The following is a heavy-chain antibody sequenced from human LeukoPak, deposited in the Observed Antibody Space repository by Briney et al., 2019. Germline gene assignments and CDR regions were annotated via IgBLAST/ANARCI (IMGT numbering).Heavy chain of an antibody. J-gene: IGHJ4*02. D-gene: IGHD6-13*01. CDR3: ARSTDPNPAIAAAGRGSFDY. CDR1: RFTFSSYA. Sequence: GGSLRLSCAASRFTFSSYAMHWVRQAPGKGLEWVAVISYDGSNKYYADSVKGRFTISRDNSKNTLYLQMNSLRAEDTAVYYCARSTDPNPAIAAAGRGSFDYWGQGTLVTVSS. V-gene: IGHV3-30-3*01. CDR2: ISYDGSNK.